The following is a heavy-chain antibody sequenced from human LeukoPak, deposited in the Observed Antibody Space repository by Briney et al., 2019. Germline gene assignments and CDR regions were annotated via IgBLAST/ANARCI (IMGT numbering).Heavy chain of an antibody. CDR2: INPNSGGT. V-gene: IGHV1-2*02. Sequence: AASVKVSCKASAYTFTGYYMHWVRQAPGQGLEWMGWINPNSGGTNYAQKFQGRVTMTRDTSISTAYMELSRLRSDDTAVYYCARRDGYNFNWFDPWGQGTLVTVSS. J-gene: IGHJ5*02. CDR3: ARRDGYNFNWFDP. CDR1: AYTFTGYY. D-gene: IGHD5-24*01.